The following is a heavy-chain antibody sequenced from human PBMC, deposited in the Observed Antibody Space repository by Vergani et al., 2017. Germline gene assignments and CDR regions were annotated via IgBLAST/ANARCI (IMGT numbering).Heavy chain of an antibody. J-gene: IGHJ6*03. V-gene: IGHV4-34*01. D-gene: IGHD1-1*01. CDR1: GGSFSGYY. CDR2: IIHSGST. CDR3: ARGRQYTRYYYYYNMDV. Sequence: QVQLQQWGAGLLKPSETLSLTCAVYGGSFSGYYWSWFRQPPGKGLEWIGEIIHSGSTNYNPSLKSRVTLSVTTSKNQFSLRLSSVTAADTAVYYCARGRQYTRYYYYYNMDVWGKGTTVTVSS.